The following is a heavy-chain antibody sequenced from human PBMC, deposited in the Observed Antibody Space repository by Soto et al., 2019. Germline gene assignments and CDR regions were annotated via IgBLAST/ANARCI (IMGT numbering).Heavy chain of an antibody. V-gene: IGHV3-43D*03. D-gene: IGHD6-13*01. CDR1: GFTFDDYA. CDR3: AKDASYSSPFYYYYGMYV. CDR2: ISWDGGST. Sequence: GGSLRLSCAASGFTFDDYAMHWVRQAPGKGLEWVSLISWDGGSTYYADSVKGRFTISRDNSKNSLYLQMNSLRAEDTALYYCAKDASYSSPFYYYYGMYVWGQGTTVTVSS. J-gene: IGHJ6*02.